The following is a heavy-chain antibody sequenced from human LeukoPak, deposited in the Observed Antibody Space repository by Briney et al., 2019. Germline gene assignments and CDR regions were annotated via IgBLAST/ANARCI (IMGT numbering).Heavy chain of an antibody. CDR3: AREGYYDSSGSPFDP. CDR2: INPNSGGT. V-gene: IGHV1-2*04. J-gene: IGHJ5*02. CDR1: GYTFTGYY. D-gene: IGHD3-22*01. Sequence: GASVKVSCKASGYTFTGYYMHWVRQAPGQGLEWMGWINPNSGGTNYAQKFQGWVTMTGDTSISTAYMELSRLRSDDTAVYYCAREGYYDSSGSPFDPWGQGTLVTVSS.